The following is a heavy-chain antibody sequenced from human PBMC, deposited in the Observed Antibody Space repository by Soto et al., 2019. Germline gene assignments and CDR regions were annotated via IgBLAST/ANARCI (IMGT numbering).Heavy chain of an antibody. CDR1: GGTFSSYT. CDR2: IIPILGIA. CDR3: ASRPLDDISVDY. J-gene: IGHJ4*02. Sequence: GASVKVSCKASGGTFSSYTISWVRQAPGQGLEWMGRIIPILGIANSAQKFQGRVTITADKSTSTAYMELSSLRSDDTAVYYCASRPLDDISVDYWGQRTLVTSPQ. D-gene: IGHD3-9*01. V-gene: IGHV1-69*02.